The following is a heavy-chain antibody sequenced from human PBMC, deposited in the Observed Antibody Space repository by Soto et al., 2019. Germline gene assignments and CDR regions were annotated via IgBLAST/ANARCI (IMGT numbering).Heavy chain of an antibody. J-gene: IGHJ6*02. V-gene: IGHV5-51*01. CDR3: ARITTIAVSHYYYYGMDV. Sequence: GESLKISCKASGYSFTTDWIGWVRQMPGKGLEWMGIIYPGDSDTRYSPSFQGQVTISADKSISTAYLQWSSLKASDTAMYYCARITTIAVSHYYYYGMDVWGQGTTVTVSS. CDR1: GYSFTTDW. CDR2: IYPGDSDT. D-gene: IGHD2-15*01.